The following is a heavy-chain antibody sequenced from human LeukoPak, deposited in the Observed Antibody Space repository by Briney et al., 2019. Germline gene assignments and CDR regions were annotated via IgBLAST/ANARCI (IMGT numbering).Heavy chain of an antibody. CDR3: ARILIAAAAPFDY. J-gene: IGHJ4*02. CDR2: IYFNGST. CDR1: GGSISIGGYY. Sequence: PSETLSLTWTVSGGSISIGGYYWSWIRQHPWNGLEWIAYIYFNGSTYYNPSLKSRVTISVDTSKNQCSLKLSSVTAADTAVYYCARILIAAAAPFDYWGQGTLVTVSP. D-gene: IGHD6-13*01. V-gene: IGHV4-31*02.